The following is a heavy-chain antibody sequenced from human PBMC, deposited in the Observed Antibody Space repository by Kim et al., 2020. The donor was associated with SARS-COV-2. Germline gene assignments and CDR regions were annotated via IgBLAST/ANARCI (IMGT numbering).Heavy chain of an antibody. D-gene: IGHD2-15*01. CDR2: GSKE. V-gene: IGHV3-30*03. CDR3: ARGRFAATL. Sequence: GSKEAHAASVEGRFIISRDNSENTLYLEMSSLRAEDTAVYYCARGRFAATLWGQGTLVTVSS. J-gene: IGHJ4*02.